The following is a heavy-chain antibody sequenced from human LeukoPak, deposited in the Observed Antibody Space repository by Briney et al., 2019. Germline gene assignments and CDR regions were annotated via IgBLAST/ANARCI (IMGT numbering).Heavy chain of an antibody. CDR1: GFTFSSYA. V-gene: IGHV3-48*01. J-gene: IGHJ3*02. Sequence: GGSLRLSCAASGFTFSSYAMSWVRQAPGKGLEWLSYISSGSNTIYYAGSVKGRFTISRDNAKNSLYLQMNSLRAEDTAVYYCARAYTSSSGRDAFDIWGQGTLVTVSS. CDR3: ARAYTSSSGRDAFDI. CDR2: ISSGSNTI. D-gene: IGHD6-6*01.